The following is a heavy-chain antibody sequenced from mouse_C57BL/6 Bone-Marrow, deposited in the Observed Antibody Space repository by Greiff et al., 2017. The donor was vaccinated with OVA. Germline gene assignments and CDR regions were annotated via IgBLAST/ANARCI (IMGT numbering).Heavy chain of an antibody. CDR2: IWWGDAK. CDR3: ARMSGGDY. J-gene: IGHJ2*01. CDR1: GFSLSTFGMS. V-gene: IGHV8-8*01. D-gene: IGHD1-1*02. Sequence: QVPLQESGPGLLQPSPTLSLSCSFSGFSLSTFGMSVGWLRPPSGNGLKWLAHIWWGDAKYYNPALKSRITIAKDTSKTAVFLMIANAYAADTAKYYCARMSGGDYWGQGTTLTVSS.